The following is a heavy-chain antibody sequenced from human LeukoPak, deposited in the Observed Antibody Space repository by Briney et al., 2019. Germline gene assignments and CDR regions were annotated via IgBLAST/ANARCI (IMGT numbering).Heavy chain of an antibody. Sequence: GASLRLSCAASGFTFSSYAISWVRQAPGKGLEWVSAISGSGGSTYYADSVKGRFTISRDNSKNTLYLQMNSLRAEDTAVYYCAKPLLDYGDYDYWGQGTLVTVSS. J-gene: IGHJ4*02. CDR3: AKPLLDYGDYDY. V-gene: IGHV3-23*01. CDR1: GFTFSSYA. D-gene: IGHD4-17*01. CDR2: ISGSGGST.